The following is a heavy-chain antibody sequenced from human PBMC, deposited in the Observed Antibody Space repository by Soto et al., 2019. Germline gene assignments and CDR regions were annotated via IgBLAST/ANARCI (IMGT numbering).Heavy chain of an antibody. Sequence: GGSLRLSFAASGFTFSNYAMNWVRQAPGKGLEWVSVISGSGGSTYYADSVKGRFTISRDNSKNTLYLQMNSLRAEDTAVYYCAKRATGTYFDYWGQGTLVTVSS. CDR3: AKRATGTYFDY. CDR2: ISGSGGST. J-gene: IGHJ4*02. CDR1: GFTFSNYA. V-gene: IGHV3-23*01. D-gene: IGHD1-1*01.